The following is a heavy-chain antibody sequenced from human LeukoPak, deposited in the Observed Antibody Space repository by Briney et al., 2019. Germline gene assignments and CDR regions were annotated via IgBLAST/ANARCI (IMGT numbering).Heavy chain of an antibody. CDR2: IYHSGST. Sequence: SETLSLTCAVSGYSISSGYYWGWIRQPPGKGLEWIGSIYHSGSTYYNPSLKSRVTISVDTSKNQFSLKLSSVTAADTAVYYCATPYCSSTSCYDAFDIWGQGTMATVSS. V-gene: IGHV4-38-2*01. J-gene: IGHJ3*02. CDR3: ATPYCSSTSCYDAFDI. CDR1: GYSISSGYY. D-gene: IGHD2-2*01.